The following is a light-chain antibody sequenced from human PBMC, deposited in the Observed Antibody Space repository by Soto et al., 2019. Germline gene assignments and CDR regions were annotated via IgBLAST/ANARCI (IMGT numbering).Light chain of an antibody. CDR3: CSYTGGTTAYV. CDR1: RNDVGNYNL. Sequence: QSALTQPASVSGSPGQSITVSCTGSRNDVGNYNLVSWYQQSPGKAPKLLIYEDSKRPSGVSNRFSGSKSGDTASLTISGLQTEGEADYYCCSYTGGTTAYVFGTGTKVTVL. CDR2: EDS. V-gene: IGLV2-23*01. J-gene: IGLJ1*01.